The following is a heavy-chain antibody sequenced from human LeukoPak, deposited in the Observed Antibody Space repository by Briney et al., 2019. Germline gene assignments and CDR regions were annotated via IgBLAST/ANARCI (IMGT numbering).Heavy chain of an antibody. V-gene: IGHV4-39*07. CDR1: GGSISSSSYY. J-gene: IGHJ3*02. Sequence: MTSETLSLTCTVSGGSISSSSYYWGWIRQPPGKGLEWIGSIYYSGSTYYNPSLKSRVTISVDTSKNQFSLKLSSVTAADTAVYYCARSHDYGDFDAFDIWGQGTMVTVSS. D-gene: IGHD4-17*01. CDR2: IYYSGST. CDR3: ARSHDYGDFDAFDI.